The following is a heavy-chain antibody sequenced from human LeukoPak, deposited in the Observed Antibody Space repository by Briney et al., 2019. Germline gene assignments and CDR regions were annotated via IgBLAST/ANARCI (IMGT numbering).Heavy chain of an antibody. J-gene: IGHJ5*02. CDR1: GFXFSSYW. V-gene: IGHV3-74*01. Sequence: PGGSLRLSCAASGFXFSSYWIHWVRQAPGKGLVWVSRINSDGSSTSYADSVKGRFTLSRDNAKNTLYLQMNSLRAEDTAVYYCARYCSGGSCYTWGQGTLVTVSS. D-gene: IGHD2-15*01. CDR3: ARYCSGGSCYT. CDR2: INSDGSST.